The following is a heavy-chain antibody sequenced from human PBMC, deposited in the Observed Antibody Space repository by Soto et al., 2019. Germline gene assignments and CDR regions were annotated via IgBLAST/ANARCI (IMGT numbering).Heavy chain of an antibody. CDR2: MNAKSGDT. CDR3: ARGNPFNYAGFDV. V-gene: IGHV1-8*01. J-gene: IGHJ6*02. Sequence: QAHLEQSGTELKRPGASVKVSRKASGYTFSDFDINWLRQASGQGPEWMGWMNAKSGDTFFAQRFQDKFNMTWDTSLSTAYMEVGSLTSDDTAIYYCARGNPFNYAGFDVWGQGTTVAVSS. CDR1: GYTFSDFD. D-gene: IGHD3-16*01.